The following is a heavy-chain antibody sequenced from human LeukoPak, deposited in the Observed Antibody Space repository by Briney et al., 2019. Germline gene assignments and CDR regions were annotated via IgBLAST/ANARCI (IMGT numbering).Heavy chain of an antibody. J-gene: IGHJ4*02. CDR3: ARSIAAAGLFDY. V-gene: IGHV1-69*13. CDR1: GGTFTSYA. D-gene: IGHD6-13*01. Sequence: GASVKVSCKASGGTFTSYAISWVRQAPGQGLEWMGGIIPIFGTANYAQKFQGRVTITADESTSTAYMELSSLRSEDTAVYYCARSIAAAGLFDYWGQGTLVTVSS. CDR2: IIPIFGTA.